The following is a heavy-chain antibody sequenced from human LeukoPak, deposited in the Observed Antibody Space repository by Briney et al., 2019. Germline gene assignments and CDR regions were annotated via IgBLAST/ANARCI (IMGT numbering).Heavy chain of an antibody. D-gene: IGHD6-6*01. CDR1: GFTFSSYS. CDR2: ISSSSSYI. CDR3: ARTGSSSSSGPPGY. V-gene: IGHV3-21*01. Sequence: PGGSLRLSCAASGFTFSSYSMNWVRQAPGKGLEWVSSISSSSSYIYYADSVKGRFTVSRDNAKNSLYLQMNSLRAEDTAVYYCARTGSSSSSGPPGYWGQGTLVTVSS. J-gene: IGHJ4*02.